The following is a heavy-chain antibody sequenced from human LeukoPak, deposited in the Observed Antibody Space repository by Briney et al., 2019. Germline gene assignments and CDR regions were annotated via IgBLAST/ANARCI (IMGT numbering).Heavy chain of an antibody. CDR3: ARLQGYSSSYDY. V-gene: IGHV1-69*04. Sequence: SVKVSCKASGGTFSSYAISWVRQAPGQGLEWMGRIIPILGIANYAQKFQGRVTITADKSTSTAYMELRSLRSDDTAVYYCARLQGYSSSYDYWGQGTLVTVSS. J-gene: IGHJ4*02. CDR1: GGTFSSYA. CDR2: IIPILGIA. D-gene: IGHD6-6*01.